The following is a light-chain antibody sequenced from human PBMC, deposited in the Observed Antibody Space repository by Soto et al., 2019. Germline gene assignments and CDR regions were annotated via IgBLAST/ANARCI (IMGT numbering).Light chain of an antibody. V-gene: IGKV3-15*01. J-gene: IGKJ1*01. Sequence: EIVMTQSPATLSVSPGERATLSCRASQSVSSNLASYQQKPGQAPRLLIYGASTRATGIPARFSGSRSGTEFTLTISSLQSEDFAVYYCQQYNNWPPWTFGQGTKVDIK. CDR1: QSVSSN. CDR2: GAS. CDR3: QQYNNWPPWT.